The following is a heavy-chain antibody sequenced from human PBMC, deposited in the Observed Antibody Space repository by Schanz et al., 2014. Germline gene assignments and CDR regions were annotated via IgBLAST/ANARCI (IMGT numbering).Heavy chain of an antibody. CDR1: GFTFSSYA. D-gene: IGHD3-10*01. J-gene: IGHJ3*02. CDR3: AKGRFGELSAFDI. Sequence: EVQLVESGGGLVQPGGSLRLSCAASGFTFSSYAMSWVRQAPGKGLEWVTLISDSGDTAYYADSVKGRFTISRDNSKNTQYLQMNSLRAEDTAVYYCAKGRFGELSAFDIWGQGTMVTVSS. CDR2: ISDSGDTA. V-gene: IGHV3-23*04.